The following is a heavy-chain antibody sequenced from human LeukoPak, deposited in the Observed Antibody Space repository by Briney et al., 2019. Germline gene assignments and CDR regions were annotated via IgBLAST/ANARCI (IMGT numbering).Heavy chain of an antibody. V-gene: IGHV3-30*18. CDR2: ISPDGSNK. CDR3: SKVAVSTSDY. J-gene: IGHJ4*02. D-gene: IGHD1-1*01. Sequence: PGGSLRLSCAASGFTFSSYGMHWVRQAPGKGLEWVSLISPDGSNKYYADSVKGRFTISRDNSKNTLYLQMNSLRGEDTAVYYCSKVAVSTSDYWGQGTLVTVSS. CDR1: GFTFSSYG.